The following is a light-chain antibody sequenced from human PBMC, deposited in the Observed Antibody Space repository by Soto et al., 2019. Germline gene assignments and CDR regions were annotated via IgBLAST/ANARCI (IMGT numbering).Light chain of an antibody. CDR3: TSFASSTSLYV. V-gene: IGLV2-14*01. CDR1: TRDIAGYNY. Sequence: QSALTQPASVSGALGQSITISCTGTTRDIAGYNYISWYQQLPGKAPKLMIYQVTIRPSGISNRFSGSKSGNTASLTISGLQAEDEADYYCTSFASSTSLYVCGTGTKFTV. CDR2: QVT. J-gene: IGLJ1*01.